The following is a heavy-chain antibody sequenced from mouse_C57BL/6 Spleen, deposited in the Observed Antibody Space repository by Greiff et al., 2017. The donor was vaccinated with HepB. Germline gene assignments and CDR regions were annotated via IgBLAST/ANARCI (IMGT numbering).Heavy chain of an antibody. CDR3: ARDYGNFPAWFAY. V-gene: IGHV1-80*01. CDR1: GYAFSSYW. J-gene: IGHJ3*01. D-gene: IGHD2-1*01. CDR2: IYPGDGDT. Sequence: QVQLQQSGAELVKPGASVKISCKASGYAFSSYWMNWVKQRPGKGLEWIGQIYPGDGDTNYNGKFKGKATLTADKSSSPAYMQLSSLTSEDSAVYFCARDYGNFPAWFAYWGQGTLVTVSA.